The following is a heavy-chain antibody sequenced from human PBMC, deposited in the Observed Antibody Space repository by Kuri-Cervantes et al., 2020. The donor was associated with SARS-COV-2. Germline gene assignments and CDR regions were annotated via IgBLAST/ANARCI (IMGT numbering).Heavy chain of an antibody. J-gene: IGHJ3*02. CDR3: ARKAYYYDSREAFDI. Sequence: SETLSLTCTVSGGSISSSSYYWGWIRQPPGKGLEWIGSIYYSGSTYYNPSLKSRVTISVDTSKNQFSLKLSSVTAADTAVYYCARKAYYYDSREAFDIWGQGTMVTVSS. CDR2: IYYSGST. CDR1: GGSISSSSYY. D-gene: IGHD3-22*01. V-gene: IGHV4-39*01.